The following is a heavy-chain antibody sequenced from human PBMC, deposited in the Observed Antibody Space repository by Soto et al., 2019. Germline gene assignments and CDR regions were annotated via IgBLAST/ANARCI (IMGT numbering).Heavy chain of an antibody. CDR2: IYYSGST. D-gene: IGHD6-13*01. Sequence: PSETLSLTCTVSGGSISSYYWSWIRQPPGKGLEWIGYIYYSGSTNYNPSLKSRVTISVDTSKNQFSLKLSSVTAADTAVYYCAKDRQQQLVPGGYYYYYGMDVWGQGTTVTVSS. CDR3: AKDRQQQLVPGGYYYYYGMDV. J-gene: IGHJ6*02. CDR1: GGSISSYY. V-gene: IGHV4-59*01.